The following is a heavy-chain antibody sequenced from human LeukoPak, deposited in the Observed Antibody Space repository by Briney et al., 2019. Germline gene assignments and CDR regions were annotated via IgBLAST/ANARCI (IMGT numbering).Heavy chain of an antibody. D-gene: IGHD3-22*01. CDR1: GYTFTGYY. J-gene: IGHJ4*02. V-gene: IGHV1-2*02. CDR2: INPNSGGT. Sequence: AASVKVSCKASGYTFTGYYMHWVRQAPGQGLEWMGWINPNSGGTNYAQKFQGRVTMTRDTSISTAYMELSRLRSDDTAVYYCARGDEMIVEVIGGGYFDYWGQGTLVTVSS. CDR3: ARGDEMIVEVIGGGYFDY.